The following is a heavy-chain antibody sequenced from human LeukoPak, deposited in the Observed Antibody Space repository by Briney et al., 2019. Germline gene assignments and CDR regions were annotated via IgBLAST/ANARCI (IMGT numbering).Heavy chain of an antibody. J-gene: IGHJ4*02. Sequence: ASVKVSCKASGYTFTGYYIHWVRQAPGHGLEWMGWIKPNTGGTNYAQKFQGRVTMTRDTSISTAYMELSRLRSDDTAVYYCTKNYYDSGDYYYFDYWGQGTLVTVSS. D-gene: IGHD3-22*01. CDR1: GYTFTGYY. CDR3: TKNYYDSGDYYYFDY. CDR2: IKPNTGGT. V-gene: IGHV1-2*02.